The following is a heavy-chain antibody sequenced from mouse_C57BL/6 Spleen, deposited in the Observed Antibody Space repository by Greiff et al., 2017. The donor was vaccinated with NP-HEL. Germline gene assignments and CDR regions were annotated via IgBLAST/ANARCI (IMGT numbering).Heavy chain of an antibody. Sequence: QVQLQQPGAELVKPGASVKLSCKASGYTFTSYWMHWVKQRPGRGLEWIGRIDTNSGGTKYNEKFKSKATLTVDKPSSTAYMQLSSLTSEDSAVYYCARHSNYVGDYAMDYWGQGTSVTVSS. CDR1: GYTFTSYW. CDR3: ARHSNYVGDYAMDY. J-gene: IGHJ4*01. V-gene: IGHV1-72*01. D-gene: IGHD2-5*01. CDR2: IDTNSGGT.